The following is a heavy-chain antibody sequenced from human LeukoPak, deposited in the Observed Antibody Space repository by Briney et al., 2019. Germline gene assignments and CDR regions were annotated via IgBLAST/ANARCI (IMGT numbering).Heavy chain of an antibody. CDR1: GYSISSGYY. CDR2: ISYSGST. J-gene: IGHJ3*02. D-gene: IGHD3-3*01. CDR3: VRDFDAWSAIDI. Sequence: SETLSLTCTVSGYSISSGYYWGWIRQPPGKGLEWIGCISYSGSTKYNPALKSRVSISLDTSKKQFSLHLSSVTAADTAVYYCVRDFDAWSAIDIWGQGTMVTVSS. V-gene: IGHV4-38-2*02.